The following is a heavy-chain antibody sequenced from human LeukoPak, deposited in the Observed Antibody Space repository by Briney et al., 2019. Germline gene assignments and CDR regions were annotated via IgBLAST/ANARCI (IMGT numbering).Heavy chain of an antibody. Sequence: ASVKVSCKVSGDTLTELSMHWVRQAPGKGPEWMGGFDPKEGERVYAQSCQGRFTMTEDTSSGTAYMELNSLRSEDTAVYYCTTREIVVEPAQTSMVRGVLWRSDFWGHGTLVTVSS. CDR2: FDPKEGER. V-gene: IGHV1-24*01. D-gene: IGHD3-10*01. CDR1: GDTLTELS. J-gene: IGHJ4*01. CDR3: TTREIVVEPAQTSMVRGVLWRSDF.